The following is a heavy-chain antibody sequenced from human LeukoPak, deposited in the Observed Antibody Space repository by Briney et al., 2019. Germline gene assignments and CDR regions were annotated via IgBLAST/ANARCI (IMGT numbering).Heavy chain of an antibody. CDR2: ISSGGGTI. CDR3: ARIRADSSGYYYKYFDF. CDR1: GFTFSIYE. Sequence: PGGSLRLPCVVSGFTFSIYEMNWVRQAPGKGLEWVSYISSGGGTIYYADSVKGRFTISRDNAKNSLYLQMNSLRAEDTAVYYCARIRADSSGYYYKYFDFWGQGTLVTVSS. V-gene: IGHV3-48*03. J-gene: IGHJ4*02. D-gene: IGHD3-22*01.